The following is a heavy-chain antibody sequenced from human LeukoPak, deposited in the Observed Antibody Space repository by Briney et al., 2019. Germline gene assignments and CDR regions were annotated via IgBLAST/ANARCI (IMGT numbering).Heavy chain of an antibody. CDR3: AKTTITPPYYMDV. D-gene: IGHD4-11*01. CDR1: GFTFSNYN. J-gene: IGHJ6*03. CDR2: ITSTSIYR. V-gene: IGHV3-21*01. Sequence: KPGGSLRLSCAASGFTFSNYNMNWVRQAPGKGLEWVSSITSTSIYRYYADSVKGRFTISRDNAKKSLYLQTNSLRAGDTAVYYCAKTTITPPYYMDVWGKGTTVTVSS.